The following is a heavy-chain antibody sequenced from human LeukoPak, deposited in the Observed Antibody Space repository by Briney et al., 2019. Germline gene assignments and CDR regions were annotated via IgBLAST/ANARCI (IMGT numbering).Heavy chain of an antibody. Sequence: GGSLRLSCAASGFTFSGYWMHWVRQVPGKGLVWVSHIDSDGSSTNYADSVKGRFTISRDNAKNTLYLEMNSLRAEDTAVYYCARALRPAVNLDSWGQGTLVTVSS. CDR1: GFTFSGYW. J-gene: IGHJ5*01. CDR2: IDSDGSST. D-gene: IGHD3-16*01. CDR3: ARALRPAVNLDS. V-gene: IGHV3-74*01.